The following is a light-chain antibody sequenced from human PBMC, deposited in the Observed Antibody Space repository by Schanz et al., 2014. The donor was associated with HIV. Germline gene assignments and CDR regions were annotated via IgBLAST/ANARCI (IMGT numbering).Light chain of an antibody. CDR1: NSDVGSFNL. CDR2: ETS. CDR3: STYTTSKTWV. J-gene: IGLJ3*02. V-gene: IGLV2-14*02. Sequence: QSALTQPASVSGSLGQSITISCTGTNSDVGSFNLVSWYQQHPGKAPKLMIYETSERPSGVSDRFSGSKSGSTASLTISGLQAEDEAEYYCSTYTTSKTWVFGGGTKLTVL.